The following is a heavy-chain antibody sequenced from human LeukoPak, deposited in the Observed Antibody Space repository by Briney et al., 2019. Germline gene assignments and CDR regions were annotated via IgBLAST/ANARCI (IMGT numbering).Heavy chain of an antibody. CDR3: ARGRDYYGSGRPPDY. J-gene: IGHJ4*02. D-gene: IGHD3-10*01. V-gene: IGHV4-34*01. CDR1: GGSFSGYY. Sequence: SQTLSLTCAVYGGSFSGYYWSWIRQPPGKGLEWIGEINHSGSTNYNPSLKSRVTISVDTSKNQFSLKLSSVTAADTAVYYCARGRDYYGSGRPPDYWGQGTLVTVSS. CDR2: INHSGST.